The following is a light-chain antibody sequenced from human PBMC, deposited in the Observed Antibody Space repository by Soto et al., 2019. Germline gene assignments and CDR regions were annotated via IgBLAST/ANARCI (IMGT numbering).Light chain of an antibody. V-gene: IGKV3-15*01. CDR1: QSVRDN. CDR3: QQHNDWPPST. J-gene: IGKJ2*01. Sequence: ETLLTQSPATLSVSPGERAALSCRASQSVRDNLAWYQQKPGQAPRLLIYGASTRVPGIPDRFSGSGFGTEFSLTISSLQSEDFAAYYCQQHNDWPPSTIGQGTKLEIK. CDR2: GAS.